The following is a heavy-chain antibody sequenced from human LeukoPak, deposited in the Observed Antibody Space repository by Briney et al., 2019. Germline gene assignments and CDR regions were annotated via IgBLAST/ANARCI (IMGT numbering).Heavy chain of an antibody. Sequence: SCKASGDTFTSYGISWVRQAPGKGLEWVANIKQDGSEKYYVDSVKGRFTISRDNAKNSLYLQMNSLRAEDTAVYYCAREFELTFWGQGTLVTVSS. V-gene: IGHV3-7*01. CDR3: AREFELTF. CDR2: IKQDGSEK. CDR1: GDTFTSYG. D-gene: IGHD1-26*01. J-gene: IGHJ4*02.